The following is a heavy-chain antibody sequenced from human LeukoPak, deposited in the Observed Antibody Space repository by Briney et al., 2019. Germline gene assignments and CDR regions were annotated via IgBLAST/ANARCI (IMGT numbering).Heavy chain of an antibody. CDR2: INPNSGGT. V-gene: IGHV1-2*06. J-gene: IGHJ6*03. CDR1: GYTFTGPY. D-gene: IGHD3-10*01. CDR3: ARSGWFGELSDYYYYMDV. Sequence: ASLKVSCKASGYTFTGPYIHWMRQAPGQGLEWMGRINPNSGGTNYAQKFQGRVTMTRDTSISTAYMELSRLRSDDTAVYYCARSGWFGELSDYYYYMDVWGKGTTVTVSS.